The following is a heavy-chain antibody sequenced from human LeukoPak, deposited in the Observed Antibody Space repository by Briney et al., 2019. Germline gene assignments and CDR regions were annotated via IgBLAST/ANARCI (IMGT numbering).Heavy chain of an antibody. D-gene: IGHD3-10*01. J-gene: IGHJ4*02. V-gene: IGHV3-23*01. Sequence: PGGSLRLSCAASGFIFSDYAMNWVRQAPGKGLEWVSLISTSGTAHYADSVRGRFTISRDNSKDTLYLQMNTLRAEDTAVYYCAKDDAWLRFGEWSQGTLVTVSS. CDR1: GFIFSDYA. CDR3: AKDDAWLRFGE. CDR2: ISTSGTA.